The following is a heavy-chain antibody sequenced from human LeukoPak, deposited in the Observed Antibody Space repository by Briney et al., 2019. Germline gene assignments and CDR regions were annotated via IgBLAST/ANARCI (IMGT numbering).Heavy chain of an antibody. CDR2: IRHDEANS. CDR1: GFNLNSYA. V-gene: IGHV3-30*02. CDR3: AKEYTPSSPLGELDS. J-gene: IGHJ4*02. Sequence: GGSLRLSCAVSGFNLNSYAMHWVRQAPGKGPEWVAVIRHDEANSFYSDSVQGRFTISRDTSKKLLYLQMNSLRVEDTAVYYCAKEYTPSSPLGELDSWGQGTLVTVSS. D-gene: IGHD6-6*01.